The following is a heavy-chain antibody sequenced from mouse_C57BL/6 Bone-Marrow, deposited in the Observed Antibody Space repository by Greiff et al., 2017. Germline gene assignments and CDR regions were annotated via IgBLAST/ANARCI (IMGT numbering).Heavy chain of an antibody. CDR2: IDPNSGGT. CDR1: GYTFTSYW. CDR3: AGAQATGPWLAY. V-gene: IGHV1-72*01. Sequence: VKLQESGAELVKPGASVKLSCKASGYTFTSYWMHWVKQRPGRGLEWIGRIDPNSGGTKYNEKFKSKATLTVDKPSSTAYMQLSSLTSEDSAVYYCAGAQATGPWLAYWGQGTLVTVSA. J-gene: IGHJ3*01. D-gene: IGHD3-2*02.